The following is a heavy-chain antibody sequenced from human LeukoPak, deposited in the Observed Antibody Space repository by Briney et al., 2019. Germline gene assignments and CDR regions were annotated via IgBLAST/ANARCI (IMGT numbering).Heavy chain of an antibody. J-gene: IGHJ4*02. CDR2: INPNSGGT. V-gene: IGHV1-2*02. D-gene: IGHD4-17*01. CDR1: GYTFTGYY. CDR3: ARGDDNGDYEAID. Sequence: ASVKVSCKASGYTFTGYYMHWVRQAPGQGLEWMGWINPNSGGTDYAQKFQGRVTMTRDTSISTAYMELSRLRSDDTALYYCARGDDNGDYEAIDWGQGTLVTVSS.